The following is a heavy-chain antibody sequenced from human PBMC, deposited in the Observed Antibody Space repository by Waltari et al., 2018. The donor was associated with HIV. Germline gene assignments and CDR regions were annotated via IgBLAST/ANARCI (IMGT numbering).Heavy chain of an antibody. D-gene: IGHD3-10*01. CDR2: LYHSGST. Sequence: QLQLQESGPGLATPSETLSLTCTVPGGSVTTYYWSWIRQPPGKGLEWIGYLYHSGSTNYNPSLKSRVTTSVDTSKNRFSLNLTSVTAADTAVYYCARHSGSMGGAFDVWGQGTMVTVSS. CDR3: ARHSGSMGGAFDV. J-gene: IGHJ3*01. V-gene: IGHV4-59*08. CDR1: GGSVTTYY.